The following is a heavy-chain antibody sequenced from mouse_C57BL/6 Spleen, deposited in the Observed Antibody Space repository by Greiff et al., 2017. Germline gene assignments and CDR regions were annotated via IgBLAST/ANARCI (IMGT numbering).Heavy chain of an antibody. J-gene: IGHJ2*01. CDR1: GYTFTSYW. CDR3: ARGRGGPPGYFDY. CDR2: IHPNSGST. V-gene: IGHV1-64*01. D-gene: IGHD3-3*01. Sequence: QVQLKQPGAELVKPGASVKLSCKASGYTFTSYWMHWVKQRPGQGLEWIGMIHPNSGSTNYNEKFKSKATLTVDKSSSTAYMQLSSLTSEDSAVYFCARGRGGPPGYFDYWGQGTTLTVSS.